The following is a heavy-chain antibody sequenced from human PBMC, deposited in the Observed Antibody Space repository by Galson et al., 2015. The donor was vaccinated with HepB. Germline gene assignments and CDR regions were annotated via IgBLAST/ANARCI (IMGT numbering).Heavy chain of an antibody. J-gene: IGHJ4*02. CDR2: FDPEDGET. D-gene: IGHD6-13*01. V-gene: IGHV1-24*01. Sequence: SVKVSCKVSGYTLTELSMHWVRQAPGKGLEWMGGFDPEDGETIYAQKFQGRVTMTEDTSTDTAYMELGSLRSEDTAVYYCATGASTLIAAAAEGFFDYWGQGTLVTVSS. CDR3: ATGASTLIAAAAEGFFDY. CDR1: GYTLTELS.